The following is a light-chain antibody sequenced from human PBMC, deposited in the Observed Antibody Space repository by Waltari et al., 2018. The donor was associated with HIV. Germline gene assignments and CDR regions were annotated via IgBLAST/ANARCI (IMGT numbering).Light chain of an antibody. CDR1: SSNIGAGYD. J-gene: IGLJ1*01. CDR3: QSYDSSLSAFV. Sequence: QSVLTQPPSVSGAPGQRVTISCPGSSSNIGAGYDVHWSQQLPGTPPKLLIYGNNNRPSGVPDRFSGSKSGTSASLAITGLQAEDEADYYCQSYDSSLSAFVFGTGTKVTVL. V-gene: IGLV1-40*01. CDR2: GNN.